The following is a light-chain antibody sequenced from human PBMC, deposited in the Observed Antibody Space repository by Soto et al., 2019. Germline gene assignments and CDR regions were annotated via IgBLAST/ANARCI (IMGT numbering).Light chain of an antibody. CDR1: SSDVGGYNY. V-gene: IGLV2-8*01. CDR3: SSYAGSNHNWV. J-gene: IGLJ3*02. CDR2: EVS. Sequence: QSVLTQPPSASGSPGQSVTISCTGTSSDVGGYNYVSWYQQHPGKAPKLMIYEVSKRPSGVPDRFSGSKSGNTASLTVSGLQAEDEADYYCSSYAGSNHNWVFGGGTKSPS.